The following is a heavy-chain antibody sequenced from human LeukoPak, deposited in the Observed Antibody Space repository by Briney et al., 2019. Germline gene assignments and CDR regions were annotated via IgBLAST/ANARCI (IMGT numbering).Heavy chain of an antibody. V-gene: IGHV3-23*01. D-gene: IGHD2-15*01. J-gene: IGHJ4*02. CDR2: ISGSGNRT. Sequence: PGGSLRLSCAASGFTFSSYAMSWVRQAPGKGLEWVSSISGSGNRTYYADSVKGRFTISRDNSKNTLFLQMNSLRAEDTAVYYCAKNLYCGGGSCYPSALGMDVWGQGILVTVSS. CDR3: AKNLYCGGGSCYPSALGMDV. CDR1: GFTFSSYA.